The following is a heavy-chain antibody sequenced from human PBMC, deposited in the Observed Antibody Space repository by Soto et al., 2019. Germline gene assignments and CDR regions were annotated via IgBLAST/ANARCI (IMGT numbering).Heavy chain of an antibody. Sequence: SETLSLTCAVYGGSFSGYYWSWIRQPPGKGLEWIGEINHSGSTNYNPSLKSRVTISVDTSKNQFSLKLSSVTAADTAVYYCAIGSFTFLGVFLPGGGQGTLVT. CDR2: INHSGST. J-gene: IGHJ4*02. CDR3: AIGSFTFLGVFLPG. V-gene: IGHV4-34*01. CDR1: GGSFSGYY. D-gene: IGHD3-16*01.